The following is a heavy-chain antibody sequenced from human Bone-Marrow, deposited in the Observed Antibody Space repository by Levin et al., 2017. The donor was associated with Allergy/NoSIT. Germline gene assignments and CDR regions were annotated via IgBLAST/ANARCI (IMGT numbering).Heavy chain of an antibody. V-gene: IGHV3-21*01. CDR3: ARDFYLGYCSGGSCYYIDH. CDR2: ISSSSSYI. J-gene: IGHJ4*02. CDR1: GFPFRDYT. Sequence: LSLPCAASGFPFRDYTMNWVRQAPGKGLEWVSSISSSSSYIYYADSVKGRFTISRDNAKNSLYLQMNSLRAEDTAVYFCARDFYLGYCSGGSCYYIDHWGQGTLVTVSS. D-gene: IGHD2-15*01.